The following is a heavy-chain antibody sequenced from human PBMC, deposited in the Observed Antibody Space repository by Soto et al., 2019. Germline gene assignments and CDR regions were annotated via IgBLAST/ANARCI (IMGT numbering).Heavy chain of an antibody. CDR1: GGSISSYY. J-gene: IGHJ4*02. D-gene: IGHD3-3*01. V-gene: IGHV4-59*01. CDR2: IYYSGST. CDR3: AGTYRYDFWSGYHPRYYFDY. Sequence: PSETLSLTCTVSGGSISSYYWSWIRQPPGKGLEWIGYIYYSGSTNYNPSLKSRVTISVDTSKNQFSLKLSSVTAADTAVYYCAGTYRYDFWSGYHPRYYFDYWGQGTQVTVSS.